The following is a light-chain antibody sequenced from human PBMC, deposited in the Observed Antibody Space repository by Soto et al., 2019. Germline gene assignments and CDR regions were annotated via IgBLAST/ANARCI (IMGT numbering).Light chain of an antibody. CDR3: ATSEYNLTGEV. CDR2: DNN. J-gene: IGLJ7*01. Sequence: QSVLTQPPSVSAAPGQKVTISCSGSSSNIGNNYVSWYQQLPGTAPKLLIYDNNKRPSGIPDRFSGSKSGTSGTLDITRLQGGDYAEYSCATSEYNLTGEVFGGGTQLTVL. V-gene: IGLV1-51*01. CDR1: SSNIGNNY.